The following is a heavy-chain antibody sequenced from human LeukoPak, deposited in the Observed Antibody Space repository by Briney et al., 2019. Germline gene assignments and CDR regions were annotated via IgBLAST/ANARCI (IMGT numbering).Heavy chain of an antibody. CDR2: ITGYNGNT. J-gene: IGHJ6*03. CDR3: ARDSTRSYYMDV. D-gene: IGHD4-17*01. Sequence: GASVKVSCKASGYIFTSYGLTWVRQAPGQGLEWMGMITGYNGNTHYIQKFQGRVSMTRDTATNTAYMELWSLSSDDTAVYYCARDSTRSYYMDVWGQGTTVTVSS. CDR1: GYIFTSYG. V-gene: IGHV1-18*01.